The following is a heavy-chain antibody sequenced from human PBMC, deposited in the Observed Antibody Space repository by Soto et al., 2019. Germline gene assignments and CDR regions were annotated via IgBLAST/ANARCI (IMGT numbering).Heavy chain of an antibody. D-gene: IGHD3-10*01. CDR2: ISVNNGNT. Sequence: QVQLVQSGAELKKPGASAKVSCKASGYMFTSYGISWVRQAPGQGLEWMAWISVNNGNTNYAQKFQGRVTMTTDTSTNTGHMELRSLRYDDTAVYYCARFNGSGTNYYMDVWGKGTTVIVSS. V-gene: IGHV1-18*01. CDR1: GYMFTSYG. CDR3: ARFNGSGTNYYMDV. J-gene: IGHJ6*03.